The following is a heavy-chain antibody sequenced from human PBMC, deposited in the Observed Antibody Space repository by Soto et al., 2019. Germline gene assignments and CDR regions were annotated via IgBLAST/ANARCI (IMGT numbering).Heavy chain of an antibody. CDR2: ISYDGSNK. CDR3: AKDSRIVVVTAPYDY. Sequence: QVQLVESGGGVVQPGRSLRLSCAASGFTFSSYGMHWVRQAPGKGLEWVAVISYDGSNKYYADSVKGRLTISRDNSKNTLYRQMNSLRAEDTAVYYCAKDSRIVVVTAPYDYWGQGTLVTVSS. CDR1: GFTFSSYG. D-gene: IGHD2-21*02. V-gene: IGHV3-30*18. J-gene: IGHJ4*02.